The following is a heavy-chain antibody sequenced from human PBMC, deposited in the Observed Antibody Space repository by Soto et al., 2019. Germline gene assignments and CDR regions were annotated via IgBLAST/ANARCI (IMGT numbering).Heavy chain of an antibody. V-gene: IGHV3-7*03. J-gene: IGHJ4*02. CDR1: GFTFSSYW. CDR2: IKQDGSEK. CDR3: ARPPGYISDWYYFGL. D-gene: IGHD3-9*01. Sequence: GSLRLSCAASGFTFSSYWMSWVRQAPGKGLEWVANIKQDGSEKYYVDSVKGRFTISRDNAKNSLYLQMNSLRAEDTAVYYCARPPGYISDWYYFGLWGQGTLVTVSS.